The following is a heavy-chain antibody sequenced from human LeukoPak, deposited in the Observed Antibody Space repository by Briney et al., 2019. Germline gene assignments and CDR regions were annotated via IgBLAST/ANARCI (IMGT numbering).Heavy chain of an antibody. V-gene: IGHV4-61*02. CDR1: GGSISSGSYY. J-gene: IGHJ6*03. Sequence: SETLSLTCTVSGGSISSGSYYWSWIRQPAGKGLEWIGRIYTSGSTNYNPSLKSRVTISVDTSKNQFSLKLSSVTAADTAVYYWASVVVPAARNNYYYYYYMGGWGKGTTVTGSS. CDR2: IYTSGST. CDR3: ASVVVPAARNNYYYYYYMGG. D-gene: IGHD2-2*01.